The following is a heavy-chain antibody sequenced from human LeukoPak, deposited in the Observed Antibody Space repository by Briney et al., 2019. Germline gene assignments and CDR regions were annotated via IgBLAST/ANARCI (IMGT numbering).Heavy chain of an antibody. Sequence: SGGSLRLSCAAYGFTFSNFAMVWVRQAPGKGPEFVAGINENGGSTYYPDSVKGRFTISRDSSKNTLYLQMGSLRAEDMAVYYCAREGIGNYNDAFDNWGQGTMVTVSS. CDR1: GFTFSNFA. D-gene: IGHD1-7*01. J-gene: IGHJ3*02. CDR3: AREGIGNYNDAFDN. V-gene: IGHV3-64*02. CDR2: INENGGST.